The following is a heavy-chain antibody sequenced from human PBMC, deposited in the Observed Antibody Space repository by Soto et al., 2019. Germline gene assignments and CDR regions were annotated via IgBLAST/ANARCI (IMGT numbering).Heavy chain of an antibody. CDR2: IRSSGSTI. D-gene: IGHD2-15*01. J-gene: IGHJ3*02. CDR1: GFTFSSYG. V-gene: IGHV3-48*04. CDR3: ARAMSHCSGGSCLYDAFDI. Sequence: GGSLRLSCAASGFTFSSYGMHWVRQAPGKGLEWVSDIRSSGSTIYYADSVKGRFTISSDNAKNSLYLQMNSLRAEDTAVYYCARAMSHCSGGSCLYDAFDIWGQGTMVTVSS.